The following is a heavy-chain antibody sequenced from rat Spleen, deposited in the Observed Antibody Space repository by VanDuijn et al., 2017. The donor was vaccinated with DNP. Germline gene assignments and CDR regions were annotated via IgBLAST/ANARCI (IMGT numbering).Heavy chain of an antibody. CDR1: GFTFSNYG. D-gene: IGHD1-4*01. CDR3: ARQGGPGYNFDY. J-gene: IGHJ2*01. V-gene: IGHV5S13*01. Sequence: EVQLVESGGGLLQPGRSLKLSCAVSGFTFSNYGMAWVRQAPTKGLEWVASISSGSGDTYYRDSVKGRFTVSRDNAKNTQYLQMDSLRSEDTATYYCARQGGPGYNFDYWGQGVMVTVSS. CDR2: ISSGSGDT.